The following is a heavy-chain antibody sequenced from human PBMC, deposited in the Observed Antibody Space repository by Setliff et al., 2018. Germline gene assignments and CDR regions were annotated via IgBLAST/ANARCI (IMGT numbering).Heavy chain of an antibody. CDR3: ARDWELESNRHPAIVDI. CDR1: GGNFRGSG. CDR2: IIPLFGTA. D-gene: IGHD3-10*01. J-gene: IGHJ3*02. V-gene: IGHV1-69*13. Sequence: SVKVSCKASGGNFRGSGFSWVRQAPGQGLEWVGRIIPLFGTANYLQDFQGRVTITADESTDTVYMELSDLRFEDTAMYYCARDWELESNRHPAIVDIWGQGTRVTVS.